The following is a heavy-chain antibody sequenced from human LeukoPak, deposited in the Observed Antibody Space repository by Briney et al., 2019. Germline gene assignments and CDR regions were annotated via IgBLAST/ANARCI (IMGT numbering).Heavy chain of an antibody. J-gene: IGHJ4*02. D-gene: IGHD6-19*01. Sequence: GGSLRLSCAASGFTFSSYEMNWDRQAPGKGLEWVSYISSSGSTIYYADSVKGRFTISRDNAKNSLYLQMNSLRAEDTAVYYCASGAVALTYWGQGTLVTVSS. CDR3: ASGAVALTY. CDR2: ISSSGSTI. CDR1: GFTFSSYE. V-gene: IGHV3-48*03.